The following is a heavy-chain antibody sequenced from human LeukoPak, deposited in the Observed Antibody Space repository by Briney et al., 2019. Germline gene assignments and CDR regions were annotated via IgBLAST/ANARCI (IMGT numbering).Heavy chain of an antibody. CDR3: ARRSKNNWFDP. J-gene: IGHJ5*02. CDR1: GGSISSSSYY. Sequence: PSETLSLTCTVSGGSISSSSYYWGWIRQPPGKGLEWIGSIYYSGSTYYNPSLKSRVTISVDTSKNQFSLKLSSVTAADTAVYYCARRSKNNWFDPWGRGTLVTVSS. D-gene: IGHD6-13*01. CDR2: IYYSGST. V-gene: IGHV4-39*01.